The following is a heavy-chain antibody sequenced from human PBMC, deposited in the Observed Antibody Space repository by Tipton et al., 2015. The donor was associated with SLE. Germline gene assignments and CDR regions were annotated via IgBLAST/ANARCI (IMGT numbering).Heavy chain of an antibody. CDR2: ISSSGSHI. V-gene: IGHV3-11*01. Sequence: GYLRLSCAASGFTFSEYYMSWIRQAPGKGLEWISYISSSGSHIYYADSVKGRFTISRDNAKNSLYLQMNGLRAEDTAVYYCARDEPSTMTRRYFDYWGQGTLVTVSS. CDR3: ARDEPSTMTRRYFDY. CDR1: GFTFSEYY. J-gene: IGHJ4*02. D-gene: IGHD5/OR15-5a*01.